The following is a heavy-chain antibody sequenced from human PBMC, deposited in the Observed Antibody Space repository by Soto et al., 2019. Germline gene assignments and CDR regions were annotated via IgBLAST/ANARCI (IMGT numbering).Heavy chain of an antibody. CDR1: GYTFTSSG. D-gene: IGHD3-10*01. Sequence: QVQLVQSGAEVKKPGASVKVSCKASGYTFTSSGISWVRQAPGQGLEWMGWISAYNGNTNYAQKLKGRVTMTTDTSTSTAYMELRSVRSDDTAVYYGARDKGDGSGSYYGYWGQGTLVTVSS. V-gene: IGHV1-18*01. CDR2: ISAYNGNT. CDR3: ARDKGDGSGSYYGY. J-gene: IGHJ4*02.